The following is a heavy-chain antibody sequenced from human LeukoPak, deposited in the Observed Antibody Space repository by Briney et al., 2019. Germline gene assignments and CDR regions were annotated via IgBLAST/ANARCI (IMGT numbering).Heavy chain of an antibody. D-gene: IGHD1-1*01. CDR3: ASGYGHASHY. V-gene: IGHV1-18*01. Sequence: ASVKVSCKASGYTFTSYGISWVRQAPGQGLEWMGWISAYNGNTNYAQKLQGRVTMTRNTSISTAYMELSSLRSEDTAVYYCASGYGHASHYWGQGTLVTVSS. CDR1: GYTFTSYG. CDR2: ISAYNGNT. J-gene: IGHJ4*02.